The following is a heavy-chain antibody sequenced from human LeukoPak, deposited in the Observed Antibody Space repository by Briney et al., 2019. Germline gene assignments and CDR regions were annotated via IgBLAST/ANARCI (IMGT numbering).Heavy chain of an antibody. CDR3: ARSGVGYFYDNTGYYPLDY. J-gene: IGHJ4*02. CDR2: ISAYTGNT. Sequence: VASVKVSCKASGYTFTNYGISGVRQAPGQGLEWMGWISAYTGNTNYAQNFQGRVTMTTDTSTSTAFMELRSLRSDDTAVYYCARSGVGYFYDNTGYYPLDYWGQGTLVTVSS. V-gene: IGHV1-18*01. D-gene: IGHD3-22*01. CDR1: GYTFTNYG.